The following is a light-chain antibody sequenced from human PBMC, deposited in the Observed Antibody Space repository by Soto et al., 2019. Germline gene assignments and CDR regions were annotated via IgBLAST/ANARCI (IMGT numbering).Light chain of an antibody. V-gene: IGKV3-20*01. CDR3: QQYGSSPLYT. CDR1: QSVSSSY. CDR2: GAS. Sequence: EIMLTQSPGTLSLSPGERATLSCRASQSVSSSYLAWYQQKPGQAPRLLIYGASSRATGIPDRFSGSGSGTDFTLTISRLEPEHFAVYYCQQYGSSPLYTFGQGTKLEIK. J-gene: IGKJ2*01.